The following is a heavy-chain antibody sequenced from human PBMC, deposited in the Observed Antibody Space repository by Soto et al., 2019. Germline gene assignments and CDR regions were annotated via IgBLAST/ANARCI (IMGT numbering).Heavy chain of an antibody. D-gene: IGHD3-9*01. J-gene: IGHJ4*02. CDR3: ARVVILRSFDWFPPVATIQDY. CDR1: GFTFSNYW. CDR2: IKQDGSEN. Sequence: PGGSLRLSCAASGFTFSNYWMTWVRQAPGKGLEWVANIKQDGSENYYVDSVKGRFTISRDNAKNSLYLHMNSLKADDTAVYYCARVVILRSFDWFPPVATIQDYWGQGTLVTVSS. V-gene: IGHV3-7*01.